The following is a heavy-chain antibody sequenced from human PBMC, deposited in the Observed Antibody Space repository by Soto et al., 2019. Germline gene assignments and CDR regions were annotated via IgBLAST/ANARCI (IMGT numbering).Heavy chain of an antibody. Sequence: GGSLRLSCLASGFIFRSYAMHWVRQAPGKGLEWVAVITYDGINGYYADSVRGRFAISRDNSKNTLYLQMNSLRPEDTAVYYCARAFSGSYPNFDYWGQGTLVTVPQ. D-gene: IGHD1-26*01. CDR3: ARAFSGSYPNFDY. CDR1: GFIFRSYA. J-gene: IGHJ4*02. CDR2: ITYDGING. V-gene: IGHV3-30*09.